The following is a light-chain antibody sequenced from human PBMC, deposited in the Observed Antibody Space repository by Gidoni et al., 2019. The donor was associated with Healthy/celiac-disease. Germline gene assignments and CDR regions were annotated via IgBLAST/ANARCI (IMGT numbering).Light chain of an antibody. CDR3: CSYAGSYTFWV. J-gene: IGLJ3*02. Sequence: QSALTPPRSVSGSPAQSVTISCTGTSSDVGGYNYVSWYQQHPGKAPKLMIYDVSKRPSGVPDRFSGSKSGNTASLTISGLQAEDEADYYCCSYAGSYTFWVFGGGTKLTVL. CDR1: SSDVGGYNY. V-gene: IGLV2-11*01. CDR2: DVS.